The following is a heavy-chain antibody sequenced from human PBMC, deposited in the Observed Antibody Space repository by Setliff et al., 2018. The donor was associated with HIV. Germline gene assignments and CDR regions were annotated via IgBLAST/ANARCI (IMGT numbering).Heavy chain of an antibody. CDR1: GGIFSRFA. D-gene: IGHD1-1*01. J-gene: IGHJ6*03. V-gene: IGHV1-69*05. Sequence: ASVKVSCKASGGIFSRFAFSWMRQAPGQGLEWMGGIIPIFGTPNYAQKFQGRVTITTDESTNTVYMELYSLTSEDTAIYYCASSAGAVPTTAPYGDYYYYFYMDVWGKGTTVTVSS. CDR2: IIPIFGTP. CDR3: ASSAGAVPTTAPYGDYYYYFYMDV.